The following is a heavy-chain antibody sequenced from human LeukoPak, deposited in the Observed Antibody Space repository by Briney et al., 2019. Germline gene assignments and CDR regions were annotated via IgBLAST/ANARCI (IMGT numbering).Heavy chain of an antibody. CDR3: ARGVSYYYDSSGYYLPGFDY. V-gene: IGHV4-59*01. CDR1: GGSISSYY. CDR2: IYYSGST. D-gene: IGHD3-22*01. J-gene: IGHJ4*02. Sequence: KPSETLSLTCTVSGGSISSYYWSWIRQPPGKGLEWIGYIYYSGSTNYNPSLKSRVTISVDTSKNQFSLKLSSVTAADTAVYYCARGVSYYYDSSGYYLPGFDYWGQGTLVTVSS.